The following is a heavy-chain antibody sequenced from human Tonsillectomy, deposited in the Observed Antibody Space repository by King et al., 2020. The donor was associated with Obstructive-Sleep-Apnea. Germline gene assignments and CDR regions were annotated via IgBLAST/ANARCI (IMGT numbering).Heavy chain of an antibody. V-gene: IGHV1-18*01. Sequence: QLVQSGAEVKKPGASVKVSCKTSGYTFTSYGINWVRQAPGQGLEWMGWISVYNGDTIYAQKVQGRLTMTTDTSTSTAYMELRSLRSDDTAVYYCARVVAAFYGMDVWGQGTTVTVSS. CDR3: ARVVAAFYGMDV. CDR1: GYTFTSYG. J-gene: IGHJ6*02. D-gene: IGHD2-15*01. CDR2: ISVYNGDT.